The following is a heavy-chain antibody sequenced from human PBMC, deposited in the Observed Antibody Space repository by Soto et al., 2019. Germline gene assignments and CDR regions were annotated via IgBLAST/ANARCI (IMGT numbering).Heavy chain of an antibody. D-gene: IGHD1-1*01. CDR1: GYTFTSYD. CDR3: ARVQASLAFDY. Sequence: ASVKVSCKTSGYTFTSYDINWVRQASGQGLEWMGWMNPNSGNTGYAQKFQGRLTMTRNTSISTAYMELSSLRFEDTAVYYCARVQASLAFDYWGQGILVTVSS. CDR2: MNPNSGNT. V-gene: IGHV1-8*01. J-gene: IGHJ4*02.